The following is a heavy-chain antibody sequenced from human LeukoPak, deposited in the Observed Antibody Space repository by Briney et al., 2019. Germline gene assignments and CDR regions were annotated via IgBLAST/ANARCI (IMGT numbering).Heavy chain of an antibody. CDR2: ISYDGSNK. CDR3: ARDLWLVSPFDY. Sequence: GGSLGLSCAASGFSFSNAWMHWVRQAPGKGLEWVAVISYDGSNKYYADSVKGRFTISRDNSKNTLYLQMNSLRAEDTAVYYCARDLWLVSPFDYWGQGTLVTVSS. V-gene: IGHV3-30*03. CDR1: GFSFSNAW. J-gene: IGHJ4*02. D-gene: IGHD6-6*01.